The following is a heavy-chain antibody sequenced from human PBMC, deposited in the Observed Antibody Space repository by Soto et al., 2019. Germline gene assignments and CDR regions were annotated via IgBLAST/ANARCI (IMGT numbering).Heavy chain of an antibody. CDR3: ARWAHYDSSGYPNYYYYYGMDV. Sequence: GASVKVSCKASGYTFTSYYLHWVRQAPGQGLEWMGIINPSGGSTSYAQKFQGRVTMTRDTSTSTVYMELSSLRSEDTAVYYCARWAHYDSSGYPNYYYYYGMDVWGQGTTVTAP. D-gene: IGHD3-22*01. J-gene: IGHJ6*02. V-gene: IGHV1-46*01. CDR1: GYTFTSYY. CDR2: INPSGGST.